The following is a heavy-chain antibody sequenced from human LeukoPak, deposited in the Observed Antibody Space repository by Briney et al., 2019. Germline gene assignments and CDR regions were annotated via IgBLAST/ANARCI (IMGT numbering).Heavy chain of an antibody. CDR3: TRHMDCSGDSFYSTSNLDD. CDR1: GFTFLSYV. J-gene: IGHJ1*01. D-gene: IGHD2-15*01. CDR2: IRNKANTYAT. V-gene: IGHV3-73*01. Sequence: PGGSLRQTFAACGFTFLSYVLHWVRQASGKGLEWLGRIRNKANTYATAYAASGKGRFTISSDESKNTAYLQRNSLNTEDTAVYYCTRHMDCSGDSFYSTSNLDDWGQPSPATVSS.